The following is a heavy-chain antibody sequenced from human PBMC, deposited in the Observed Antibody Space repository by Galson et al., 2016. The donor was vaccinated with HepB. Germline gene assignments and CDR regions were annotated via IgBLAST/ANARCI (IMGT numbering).Heavy chain of an antibody. CDR1: GFTFFTYG. V-gene: IGHV3-33*01. CDR3: ARGGTYCGGDCYYYMDV. J-gene: IGHJ6*03. D-gene: IGHD2-21*01. Sequence: SLRLSCAASGFTFFTYGMHWVRQAPGKGLEWVAVIWYDGSNKYCADCVKGRFTISRDNSKNTLYLQMNSLRAEDTAVYYCARGGTYCGGDCYYYMDVWGKGTTVTVSS. CDR2: IWYDGSNK.